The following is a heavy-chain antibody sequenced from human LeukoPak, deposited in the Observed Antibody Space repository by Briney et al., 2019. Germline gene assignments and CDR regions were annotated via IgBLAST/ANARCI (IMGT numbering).Heavy chain of an antibody. D-gene: IGHD1-26*01. V-gene: IGHV3-7*01. J-gene: IGHJ4*02. CDR2: IKQDGSEK. CDR3: ARNIVGTTSSGDFDY. Sequence: GGSLRLSCAASGFTFSSYWMSWVRQAPGKGLEWVADIKQDGSEKYYVDSVKGRSTISRDNAKNSLYLQMNSLRAEDTAVYYCARNIVGTTSSGDFDYWGQGTLVTVSS. CDR1: GFTFSSYW.